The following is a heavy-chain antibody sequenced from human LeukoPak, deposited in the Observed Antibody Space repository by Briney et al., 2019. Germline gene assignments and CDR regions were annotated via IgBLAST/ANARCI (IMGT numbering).Heavy chain of an antibody. CDR3: ARALAFWSAHSTIAPYYFDS. Sequence: SETLSLTCTVSGGSIDSGDYYWAWFRQPPGKGLQLIGYIYYSGSSYYSPSLQSRLTISLDRSKNRFSLKLTSVTAADTAVYYCARALAFWSAHSTIAPYYFDSWGQGTLATVSS. J-gene: IGHJ4*02. CDR1: GGSIDSGDYY. V-gene: IGHV4-30-4*01. CDR2: IYYSGSS. D-gene: IGHD3-3*01.